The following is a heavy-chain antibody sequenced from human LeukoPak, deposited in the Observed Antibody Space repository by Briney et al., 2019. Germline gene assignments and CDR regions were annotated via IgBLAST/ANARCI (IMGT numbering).Heavy chain of an antibody. CDR3: ARTIAARPYFDY. Sequence: SETLSLTCAVYGGSFSGYYWSWIRQPPGKGLEWIGEINHSGSTYYNPSLKSRVTISVDTSKNQFSLKLSSVTAADTAVYYCARTIAARPYFDYWGQGTLVTVSS. CDR1: GGSFSGYY. J-gene: IGHJ4*02. V-gene: IGHV4-34*01. CDR2: INHSGST. D-gene: IGHD6-6*01.